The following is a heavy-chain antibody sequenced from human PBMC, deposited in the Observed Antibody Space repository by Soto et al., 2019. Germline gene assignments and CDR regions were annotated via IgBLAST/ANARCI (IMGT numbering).Heavy chain of an antibody. Sequence: EAQLVESGGGLIQPGGSLRLSCAASGFTISGNYITWVRQAPGKGLEWVSVIFSGDNTFYSDSVKGRFTISRDSSKNTVYLQMNRLRGDDTAVYFCATGLTLPVRPSFDTWGQGTLLTVSS. CDR2: IFSGDNT. D-gene: IGHD2-21*02. CDR1: GFTISGNY. CDR3: ATGLTLPVRPSFDT. J-gene: IGHJ5*02. V-gene: IGHV3-53*01.